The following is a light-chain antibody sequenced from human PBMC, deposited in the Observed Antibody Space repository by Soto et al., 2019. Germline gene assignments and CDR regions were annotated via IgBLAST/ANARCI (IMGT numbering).Light chain of an antibody. CDR2: GNT. CDR1: SSNIGAGYD. J-gene: IGLJ1*01. CDR3: QSHDSSLHASV. Sequence: QSVLTQPPSVSGAPGQRDTISCTGSSSNIGAGYDVHWYLQLPGTAPKLIIYGNTNRPSGVPDRFSGSKSGSSASLAITGLQAEDEADYYCQSHDSSLHASVFGTGTKVTVL. V-gene: IGLV1-40*01.